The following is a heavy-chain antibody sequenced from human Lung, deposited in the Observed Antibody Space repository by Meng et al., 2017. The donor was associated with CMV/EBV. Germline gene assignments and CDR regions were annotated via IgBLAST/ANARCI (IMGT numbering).Heavy chain of an antibody. CDR3: AKEREQWCWGDYGREI. CDR2: IQYDGSNK. V-gene: IGHV3-30*02. CDR1: GFALNSYG. J-gene: IGHJ6*02. Sequence: GFALNSYGVYWVRQAPGKGLAWVAFIQYDGSNKYYADSVKGRFTISRENSKNTLYVQMKSLRAEDTAVYYCAKEREQWCWGDYGREIWGQGTXVTVSS. D-gene: IGHD2-15*01.